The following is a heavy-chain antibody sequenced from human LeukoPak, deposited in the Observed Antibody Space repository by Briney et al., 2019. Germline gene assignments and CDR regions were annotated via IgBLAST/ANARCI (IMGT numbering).Heavy chain of an antibody. CDR2: IYSGGST. CDR1: GFTVSSNH. J-gene: IGHJ4*02. CDR3: AREGTAVSTYLDY. D-gene: IGHD5/OR15-5a*01. Sequence: GGSLRLSCAASGFTVSSNHMSWVRQAPGKGLEWVSVIYSGGSTYYADSVKGRFTISRDNSKNTLYLQMNSLRAEDTAVYYRAREGTAVSTYLDYWGQGTLVTVSS. V-gene: IGHV3-66*01.